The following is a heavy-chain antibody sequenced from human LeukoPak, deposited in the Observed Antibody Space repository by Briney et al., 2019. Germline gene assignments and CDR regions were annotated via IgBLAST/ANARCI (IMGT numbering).Heavy chain of an antibody. CDR2: ISSSRSYI. J-gene: IGHJ4*02. V-gene: IGHV3-21*01. Sequence: GGSLRLSCAASGFTFSSYSMNWVRQAPGKGLEWVSSISSSRSYIYYADSLKGRFTISRDNAKNSLYLQMNSLRAEDTAVYYCARGTMFPYYFDYWGQGTLVTVSS. D-gene: IGHD3-10*02. CDR3: ARGTMFPYYFDY. CDR1: GFTFSSYS.